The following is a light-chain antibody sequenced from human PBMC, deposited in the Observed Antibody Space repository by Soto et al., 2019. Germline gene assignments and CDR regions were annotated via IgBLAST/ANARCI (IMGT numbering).Light chain of an antibody. CDR2: DAS. CDR1: QSVNSY. V-gene: IGKV3-11*01. Sequence: EIVLTQSPATLSLSPGERATLSCRASQSVNSYLAWYQQKPGQAPRLLIYDASNRATGIPARFSGSGSGTDFTLTISSLEPEDFAVYYCPQRSNWPLTFGGGTKVEIK. J-gene: IGKJ4*01. CDR3: PQRSNWPLT.